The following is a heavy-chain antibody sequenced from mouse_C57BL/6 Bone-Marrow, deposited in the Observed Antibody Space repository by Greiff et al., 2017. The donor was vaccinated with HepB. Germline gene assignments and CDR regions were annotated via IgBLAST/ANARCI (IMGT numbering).Heavy chain of an antibody. V-gene: IGHV5-17*01. D-gene: IGHD1-1*01. Sequence: EVKLMESGGGLAKPGGSLKLSCAASGFTFSDYGMHWVRQAPEKGLEWVAYISSGSSTIYYADTVKGGFTISRDNAKNTLFLQMTSLRSEDTAMYYCARKLYYYGSSLGYWGQGTTLTVSS. J-gene: IGHJ2*01. CDR1: GFTFSDYG. CDR3: ARKLYYYGSSLGY. CDR2: ISSGSSTI.